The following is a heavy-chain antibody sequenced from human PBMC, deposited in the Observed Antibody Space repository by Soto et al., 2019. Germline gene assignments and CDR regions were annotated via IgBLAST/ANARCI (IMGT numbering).Heavy chain of an antibody. CDR2: IYYSGSA. J-gene: IGHJ5*02. V-gene: IGHV4-59*01. D-gene: IGHD2-2*01. CDR1: GGSISGFY. Sequence: PSETLSLTCTISGGSISGFYWGWIRQPPGKGLEWIGNIYYSGSANYDPSLRSRVTISLNTSKNQFSLNLNSVTAADTAVYYCARVPDRWGQGTLVTVSS. CDR3: ARVPDR.